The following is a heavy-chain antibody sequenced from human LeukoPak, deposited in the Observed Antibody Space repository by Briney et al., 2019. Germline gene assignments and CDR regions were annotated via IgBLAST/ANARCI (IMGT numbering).Heavy chain of an antibody. CDR2: ISVSDTT. D-gene: IGHD6-13*01. Sequence: PGGSLSLSRAAAGLIFSSNAMGWVRQAAGKGLEWISAISVSDTTYYADSVKGRFTISRDNSKNTLYVQMNSLRAEDTAVYYCALSGGSNWYGLECWGQGTLVPVSS. CDR3: ALSGGSNWYGLEC. J-gene: IGHJ4*02. CDR1: GLIFSSNA. V-gene: IGHV3-23*01.